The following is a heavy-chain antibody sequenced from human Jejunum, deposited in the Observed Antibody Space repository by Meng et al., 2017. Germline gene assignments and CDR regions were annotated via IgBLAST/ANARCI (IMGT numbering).Heavy chain of an antibody. V-gene: IGHV3-33*01. CDR3: ARVVNSNLGDYFDY. CDR1: GFTFSYYA. CDR2: ISKDGNTK. D-gene: IGHD2-15*01. J-gene: IGHJ4*02. Sequence: GESLKISCEVSGFTFSYYAMHWVRQAPGKGLEWVAFISKDGNTKYYADSGRGRFTISRDNFKDTLYLQMNSLRAEDTAIYYCARVVNSNLGDYFDYWGQGTRVTVSS.